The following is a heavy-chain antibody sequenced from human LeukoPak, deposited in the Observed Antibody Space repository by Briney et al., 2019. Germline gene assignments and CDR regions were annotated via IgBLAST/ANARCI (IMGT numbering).Heavy chain of an antibody. CDR3: ARRQSITMVRGVIITGYYFDY. D-gene: IGHD3-10*01. V-gene: IGHV5-51*01. Sequence: GESLKISCKGSGYSFTSYWIGWVRQMPGKGLEWMGIIYPGDSDTRYSPSFQGQVTISADKSISTAYLQWSSLKASDTAMYYCARRQSITMVRGVIITGYYFDYWGQGTLVTVSS. J-gene: IGHJ4*02. CDR2: IYPGDSDT. CDR1: GYSFTSYW.